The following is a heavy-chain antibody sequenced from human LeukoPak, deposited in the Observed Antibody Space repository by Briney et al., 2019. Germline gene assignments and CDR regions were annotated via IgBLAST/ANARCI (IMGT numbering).Heavy chain of an antibody. V-gene: IGHV3-23*01. D-gene: IGHD6-13*01. CDR1: GFSFSTYA. CDR3: AKNEGTAAAGAGDAFDI. Sequence: PGGSLRLSCSASGFSFSTYAMTWVRQAPGKGLEWVSVISGSGGTTAYADSVKGRFSISRDNSKSTLSLQMNSLRAEDTATYYCAKNEGTAAAGAGDAFDIWGQGTMVTVSS. J-gene: IGHJ3*02. CDR2: ISGSGGTT.